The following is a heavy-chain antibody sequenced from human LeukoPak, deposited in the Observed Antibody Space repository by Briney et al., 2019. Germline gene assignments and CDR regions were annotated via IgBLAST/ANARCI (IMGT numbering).Heavy chain of an antibody. J-gene: IGHJ6*03. V-gene: IGHV3-7*01. D-gene: IGHD2-15*01. CDR3: ARQKAVVVVAATPDEDYGDYVDYYYYMDV. CDR2: IKEDGSEK. Sequence: GSLRLSCAASGFTFSRYWMSWVRQAPGKGLEWVANIKEDGSEKYYVDSVKGRLTISRDNAKNSLSLRIKSLRAEDTAVYYCARQKAVVVVAATPDEDYGDYVDYYYYMDVWGKGTTVTVSS. CDR1: GFTFSRYW.